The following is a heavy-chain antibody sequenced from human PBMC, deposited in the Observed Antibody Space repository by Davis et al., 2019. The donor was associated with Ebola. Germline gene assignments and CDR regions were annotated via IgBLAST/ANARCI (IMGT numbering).Heavy chain of an antibody. D-gene: IGHD6-6*01. Sequence: GESLKISCEASGFAFSGYWMHWVRLAPGKGPVWVSRINGDGTNIGYADSVKGRFTISRDNAKNTLYLQMNSLRAEDTAVYYCAKISSLYFDYWGQGTLVTVSS. CDR1: GFAFSGYW. J-gene: IGHJ4*02. V-gene: IGHV3-74*01. CDR3: AKISSLYFDY. CDR2: INGDGTNI.